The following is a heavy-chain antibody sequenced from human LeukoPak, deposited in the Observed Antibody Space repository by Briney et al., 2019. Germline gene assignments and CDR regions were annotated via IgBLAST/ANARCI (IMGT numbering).Heavy chain of an antibody. J-gene: IGHJ3*02. Sequence: PGGSLRLSCAASGVTFSSYAMSWVRQAPGKGLEWVSAISGSGGSTYYADSVKGRFTISRDNSKNTLYLQMNSLRAEDTAVYYCAKGEAEGSSWYVSDDAFDIWGQGTMVTVSS. D-gene: IGHD6-13*01. CDR1: GVTFSSYA. CDR2: ISGSGGST. V-gene: IGHV3-23*01. CDR3: AKGEAEGSSWYVSDDAFDI.